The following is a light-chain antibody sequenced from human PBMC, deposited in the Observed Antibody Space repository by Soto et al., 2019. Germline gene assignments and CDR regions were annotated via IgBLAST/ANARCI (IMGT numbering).Light chain of an antibody. V-gene: IGLV2-23*03. CDR2: EGT. CDR3: CLYAGTTTFV. J-gene: IGLJ2*01. Sequence: QSVLTQPASVSGSPGQSITISCTGTSSDVGSYTLVSWYQQHPGKAPKLMIYEGTKRPSGVSNRFSGSKSGNTASLTISGLQAEDEADYYCCLYAGTTTFVFGGGTKLTVL. CDR1: SSDVGSYTL.